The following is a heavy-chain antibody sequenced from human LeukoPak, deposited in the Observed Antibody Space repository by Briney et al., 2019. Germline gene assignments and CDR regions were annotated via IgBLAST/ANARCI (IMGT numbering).Heavy chain of an antibody. CDR2: FDPEDGET. D-gene: IGHD3-22*01. J-gene: IGHJ4*02. CDR1: GYTLTELS. V-gene: IGHV1-24*01. Sequence: ASVKVSCKVSGYTLTELSMHWVRQAPGKGLEWMGGFDPEDGETIYAQKFQGRVTMTEDTSTDTAYMELSSLRSEDTAVYYCATSRIVVVIPSFDYWGQGTRVTVSS. CDR3: ATSRIVVVIPSFDY.